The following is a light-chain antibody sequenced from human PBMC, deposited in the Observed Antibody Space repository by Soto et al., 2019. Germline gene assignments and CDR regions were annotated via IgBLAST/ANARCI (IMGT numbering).Light chain of an antibody. CDR2: EVT. J-gene: IGLJ2*01. V-gene: IGLV2-8*01. CDR3: SSYAGSNNFVL. Sequence: QSALTQPPSASGSPGQSVTISCTGTSSDVGAYKYVSWYQQHPGKAPKLMLYEVTKRPSGVPHRCSGSKSGNTASLTVSGLQAEDEADYYCSSYAGSNNFVLFGGGTKLTVL. CDR1: SSDVGAYKY.